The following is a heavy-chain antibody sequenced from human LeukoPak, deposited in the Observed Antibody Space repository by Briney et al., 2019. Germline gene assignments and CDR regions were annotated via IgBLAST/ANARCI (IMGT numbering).Heavy chain of an antibody. CDR2: INHSGST. Sequence: PSETLSLTCAVYGGSFSGYYWSWIRQPPGKGLEWIGEINHSGSTNYNPSLKSRVAISVDTSKNQFFLKLSSVTAADTAVYYCARGRGVNDYWGQGTLVTVSS. V-gene: IGHV4-34*01. CDR3: ARGRGVNDY. D-gene: IGHD3-10*01. J-gene: IGHJ4*02. CDR1: GGSFSGYY.